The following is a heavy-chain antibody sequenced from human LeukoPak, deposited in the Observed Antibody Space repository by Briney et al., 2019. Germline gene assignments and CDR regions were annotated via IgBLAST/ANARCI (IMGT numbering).Heavy chain of an antibody. CDR1: GFTVSNNY. CDR2: IKEDGSEK. J-gene: IGHJ4*02. D-gene: IGHD2-15*01. Sequence: GGSLRLSCAASGFTVSNNYMNWVRQAPGKGLEWVANIKEDGSEKYYEDSVKGRFTISRDNAKNSLYLQMNSLRAEDTAVYYCARNVGWFRFDYWGQGTLVTVSS. V-gene: IGHV3-7*03. CDR3: ARNVGWFRFDY.